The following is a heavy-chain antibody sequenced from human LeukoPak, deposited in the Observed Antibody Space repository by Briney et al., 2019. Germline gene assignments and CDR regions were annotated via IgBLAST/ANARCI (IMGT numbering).Heavy chain of an antibody. CDR1: GFTFSDYA. CDR2: LSGSGAGT. CDR3: AKAELGVDTFFDY. D-gene: IGHD3-3*01. Sequence: PGGSLRLSCAASGFTFSDYALGWVRQAPGRGLEWVATLSGSGAGTYYSDSVQGRFTISRDNSKRTLFLQMNSLRAEDTAFYYCAKAELGVDTFFDYWGQGTLLTVSS. V-gene: IGHV3-23*01. J-gene: IGHJ4*02.